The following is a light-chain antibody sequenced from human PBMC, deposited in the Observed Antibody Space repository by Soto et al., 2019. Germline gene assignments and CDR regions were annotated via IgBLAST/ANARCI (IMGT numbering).Light chain of an antibody. CDR2: DAS. CDR3: QQRSNWPPVT. Sequence: DIVLTQSPATLSLSPGDRATLSCRASQGVSSYLAWYQQKPGQAPRLLIYDASNRATGIPARFSGSGSGTDFTLIISSLEPEDYAIYYCQQRSNWPPVTFGGGTKVEIK. V-gene: IGKV3-11*01. J-gene: IGKJ4*01. CDR1: QGVSSY.